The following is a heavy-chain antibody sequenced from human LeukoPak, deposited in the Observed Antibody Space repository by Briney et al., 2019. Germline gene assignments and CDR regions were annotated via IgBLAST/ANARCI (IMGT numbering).Heavy chain of an antibody. D-gene: IGHD3-22*01. CDR3: PRPNFYDTSGHFDF. CDR2: INPNSGVT. V-gene: IGHV1-2*02. CDR1: GYSFTTYY. J-gene: IGHJ4*02. Sequence: ASVRVSCKASGYSFTTYYIHWVRLAPGHGLEWMGWINPNSGVTNYPQKFQGRVTMTRDTSISTAYMELSRQGSDDTAVYYCPRPNFYDTSGHFDFWGQGTLVTVSS.